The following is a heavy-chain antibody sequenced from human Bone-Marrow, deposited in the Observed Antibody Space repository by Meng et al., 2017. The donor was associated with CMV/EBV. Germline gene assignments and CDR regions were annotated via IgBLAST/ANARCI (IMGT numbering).Heavy chain of an antibody. Sequence: SETLSLTCAVYGGSFSGYYWSWIRQPPGKGLEWIWEINHSGSTNYNPALKSRVTISVDTSKNQFSLKLSSVTAADTAVYYCARVGYGSASYYYYYYGMDVWGQGTTVTFSS. CDR2: INHSGST. CDR3: ARVGYGSASYYYYYYGMDV. J-gene: IGHJ6*02. V-gene: IGHV4-34*01. CDR1: GGSFSGYY. D-gene: IGHD3-10*01.